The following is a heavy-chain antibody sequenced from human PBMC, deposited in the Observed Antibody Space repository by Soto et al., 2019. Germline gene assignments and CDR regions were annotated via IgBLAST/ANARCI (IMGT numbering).Heavy chain of an antibody. Sequence: GGSLRLSCAASGFTFSSYAMHWVRQAPGKGLEWVAVISYDGSNKYYADSVKGRFTISRDNSKNTLYLQMNSLRAEDTAVYYCAGVCSGCYHCYFAYSGQGTLVTVSS. D-gene: IGHD6-19*01. CDR1: GFTFSSYA. V-gene: IGHV3-30-3*01. CDR2: ISYDGSNK. CDR3: AGVCSGCYHCYFAY. J-gene: IGHJ4*02.